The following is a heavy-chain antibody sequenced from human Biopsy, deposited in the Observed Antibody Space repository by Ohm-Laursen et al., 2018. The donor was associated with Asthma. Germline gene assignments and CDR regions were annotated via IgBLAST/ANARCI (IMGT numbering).Heavy chain of an antibody. Sequence: SLRLSCAASGFTFSDYGMHWVRQVAGKGLDWVAVVTYDGISQYYAESVKGRFTISRDNSRNTLNLQMNSGRPDDTAVYFCARERAGVLGSYNGMDVWGPGTTVSVSS. D-gene: IGHD2-8*01. J-gene: IGHJ6*02. CDR3: ARERAGVLGSYNGMDV. V-gene: IGHV3-30*03. CDR1: GFTFSDYG. CDR2: VTYDGISQ.